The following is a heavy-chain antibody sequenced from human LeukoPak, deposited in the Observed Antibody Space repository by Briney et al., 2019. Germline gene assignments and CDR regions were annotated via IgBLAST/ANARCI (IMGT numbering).Heavy chain of an antibody. J-gene: IGHJ4*02. CDR3: ARLLAAGWYFAY. Sequence: SETLSLTCAVYGGSFSGYYWSWIRQPPGKGLEWIGEINHSGSTNYNPSLKSRVTISVDTSKNQFSLKLSSVTAADTAVYYCARLLAAGWYFAYWGQGTLVTVSS. V-gene: IGHV4-34*01. CDR1: GGSFSGYY. D-gene: IGHD6-13*01. CDR2: INHSGST.